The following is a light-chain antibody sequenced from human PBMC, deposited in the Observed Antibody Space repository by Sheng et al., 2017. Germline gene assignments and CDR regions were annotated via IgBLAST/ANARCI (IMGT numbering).Light chain of an antibody. CDR3: GAWDDSLTGWV. CDR2: SDN. Sequence: QSVLTQSPSVSGTPGQGVTISCSGGNSNVGSNYVYWYQQLPGTAPKXLIYSDNQRPSGVPDRFSASKSDTSASLTISGLRSEDEADYYCGAWDDSLTGWVFGEGTKLTVL. V-gene: IGLV1-47*02. CDR1: NSNVGSNY. J-gene: IGLJ3*02.